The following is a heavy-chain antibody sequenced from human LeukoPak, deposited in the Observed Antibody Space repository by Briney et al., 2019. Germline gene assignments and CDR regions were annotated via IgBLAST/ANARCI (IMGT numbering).Heavy chain of an antibody. Sequence: ASVKVSCKASGGTFSSYAISWVRQAPGQGLEWMGGIIPIFGTANYAQKFQGRVTITTDESTSTAYMELSSLRSEDTAVYYCARGPVVPAATYYFDYWGRGTLVTVSS. CDR2: IIPIFGTA. CDR1: GGTFSSYA. CDR3: ARGPVVPAATYYFDY. J-gene: IGHJ4*02. V-gene: IGHV1-69*05. D-gene: IGHD2-2*01.